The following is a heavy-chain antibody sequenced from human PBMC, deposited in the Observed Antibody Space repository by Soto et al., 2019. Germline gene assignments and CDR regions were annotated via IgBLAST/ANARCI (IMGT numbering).Heavy chain of an antibody. CDR3: ARMEGSYYDSSGYSIYIRYYGMDV. CDR1: GFTFSSYS. J-gene: IGHJ6*02. CDR2: ISSSSSTI. Sequence: GGSLRLSCAASGFTFSSYSMNWVRQAPGKGLEWVSYISSSSSTIYYADSVKGRFTISRDNAKNSLYLQMNSLRDEDTAVYYCARMEGSYYDSSGYSIYIRYYGMDVWGQGTTVTVSS. D-gene: IGHD3-22*01. V-gene: IGHV3-48*02.